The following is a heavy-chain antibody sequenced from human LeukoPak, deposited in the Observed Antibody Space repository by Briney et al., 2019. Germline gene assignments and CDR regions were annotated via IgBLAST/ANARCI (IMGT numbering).Heavy chain of an antibody. V-gene: IGHV1-69*04. CDR1: GGTFSSYT. CDR3: ARDGDYDFWSGPSPYDAFDI. D-gene: IGHD3-3*01. J-gene: IGHJ3*02. CDR2: IIPILGIA. Sequence: ASVKVSCKASGGTFSSYTISWVRQAPGQGLEWMGRIIPILGIANYAQKFQGRVTITADKSTSTAYMELSSLRSEDTAVYYCARDGDYDFWSGPSPYDAFDIWSQGTMVTVSS.